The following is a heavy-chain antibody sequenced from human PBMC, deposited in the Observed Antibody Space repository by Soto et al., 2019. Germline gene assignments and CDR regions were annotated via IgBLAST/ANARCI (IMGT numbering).Heavy chain of an antibody. J-gene: IGHJ6*02. Sequence: QVQLQESGPGLVRPSETLSLTCTVSGGSISNSYWSWIRQSPEKGLEWIGYIYSSGSTNYNPSLNSRVTISVDTSKNQFSLKLSSLSAADTAVYYCASHSPPFLYGSGPWDVWDQGTTVTVSS. CDR3: ASHSPPFLYGSGPWDV. CDR2: IYSSGST. V-gene: IGHV4-59*08. D-gene: IGHD3-10*01. CDR1: GGSISNSY.